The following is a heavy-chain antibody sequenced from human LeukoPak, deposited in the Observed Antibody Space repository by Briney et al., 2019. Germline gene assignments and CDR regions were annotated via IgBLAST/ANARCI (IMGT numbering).Heavy chain of an antibody. Sequence: AGGSLRLSCAASGFTFSSYSMNWVRQAPGKGLEWVSYISSSSSTIYYADSVKGRFTISRDNAKNSLYLQMNSLRAEDTAVYYCARDYYDSSGTITTSYAFDIWGPGTMVTVSS. CDR3: ARDYYDSSGTITTSYAFDI. V-gene: IGHV3-48*01. D-gene: IGHD3-22*01. CDR1: GFTFSSYS. J-gene: IGHJ3*02. CDR2: ISSSSSTI.